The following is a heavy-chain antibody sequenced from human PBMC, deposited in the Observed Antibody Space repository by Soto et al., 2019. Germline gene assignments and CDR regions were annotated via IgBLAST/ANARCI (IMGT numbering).Heavy chain of an antibody. V-gene: IGHV3-30*18. J-gene: IGHJ4*02. D-gene: IGHD6-13*01. Sequence: ESGGGVVQPGRSLRLSCAASGFTFSSYGMHWVRQAPGKGLEWVAVISYDGSNKYYADSVKGRFTISRDNSKNTLYLQMNSLRAEDTAVYYCAKGAHGVAAADFDYWGQGTLVTVSS. CDR2: ISYDGSNK. CDR3: AKGAHGVAAADFDY. CDR1: GFTFSSYG.